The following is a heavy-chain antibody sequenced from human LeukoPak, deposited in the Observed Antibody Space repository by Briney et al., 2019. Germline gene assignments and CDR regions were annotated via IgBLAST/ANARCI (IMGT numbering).Heavy chain of an antibody. V-gene: IGHV1-18*01. Sequence: SVXXSXXASXXTXXSXGXSXXRQAPGQGLXWMGWISAYNGNTNYAQKLQGRVTMTTDTSTSTAYMELRSLRSDDTAVYYCAREVRETNFDYWGQGTLVTVSS. J-gene: IGHJ4*02. CDR1: XXTXXSXG. CDR3: AREVRETNFDY. CDR2: ISAYNGNT. D-gene: IGHD1-14*01.